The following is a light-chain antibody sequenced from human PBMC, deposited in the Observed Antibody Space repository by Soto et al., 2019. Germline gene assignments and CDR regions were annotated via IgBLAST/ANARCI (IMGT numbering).Light chain of an antibody. Sequence: EIVMTQSPSTLSAAAGERVTFSCGASQGVSRKLAWYQHKPGQAPRLLISGASTGATGIPARFSGSGYGTEFNLTISSLQPEDCAVYYCQQYYTWPITFGGGTKVDIK. CDR2: GAS. CDR1: QGVSRK. V-gene: IGKV3-15*01. CDR3: QQYYTWPIT. J-gene: IGKJ4*01.